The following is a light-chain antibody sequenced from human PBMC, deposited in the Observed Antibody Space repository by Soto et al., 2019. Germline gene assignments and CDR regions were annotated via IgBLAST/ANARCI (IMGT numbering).Light chain of an antibody. CDR1: QGIGND. Sequence: DIPLTQSPSSLSTSVGDIVTITCRASQGIGNDLGWYQQKPGKAPKRLIYAASSLQSGVPSRFSGSGSGTDFTLTISCLQSEDFATYYCQQYNSYWTFGQGTKVDIK. CDR3: QQYNSYWT. J-gene: IGKJ1*01. V-gene: IGKV1-17*01. CDR2: AAS.